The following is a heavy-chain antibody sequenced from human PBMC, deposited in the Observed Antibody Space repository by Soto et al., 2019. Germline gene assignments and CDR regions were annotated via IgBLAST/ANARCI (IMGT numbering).Heavy chain of an antibody. D-gene: IGHD2-2*01. V-gene: IGHV1-69*01. CDR3: ARGACSSTSCYWFYYYGMDV. J-gene: IGHJ6*02. CDR2: NIPIFGTA. CDR1: GGTFSSYA. Sequence: QVQLVQSGAEVKKPGSSVKVSCKASGGTFSSYAISWVRQAPGQGLEWMGGNIPIFGTANYAQKFQGRVTITADESTSTAYMELSSLRSEDTAVYYCARGACSSTSCYWFYYYGMDVWGQGTTVTVSS.